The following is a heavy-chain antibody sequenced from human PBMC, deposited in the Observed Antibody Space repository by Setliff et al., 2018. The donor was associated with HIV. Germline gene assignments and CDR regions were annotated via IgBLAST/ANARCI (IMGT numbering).Heavy chain of an antibody. J-gene: IGHJ5*02. CDR2: IDASANT. D-gene: IGHD6-13*01. Sequence: PSETLSLTCTVSGSSISSNYYWAWIRQAPGKGQEWIGCIDASANTYYIPSLKSRATIPIDTSKNQLSLKPRSVTAADTAVYYCARIGSGWSVGWFDPWGQGTLVTVSS. CDR3: ARIGSGWSVGWFDP. CDR1: GSSISSNYY. V-gene: IGHV4-38-2*02.